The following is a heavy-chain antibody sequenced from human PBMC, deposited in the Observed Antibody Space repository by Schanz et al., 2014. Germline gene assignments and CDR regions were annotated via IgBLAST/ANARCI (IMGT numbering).Heavy chain of an antibody. Sequence: QVQLVQSGAEVKKPGASVKVSCKASGGTFSSYSISWVRQAPGQGLEWMGWISPYNGNTNYAQKLQGRVTMTADTSTSTAYMDLRSLRSDDTAVYYCARVQDDILTGSEYYYGMDVWGQGTTVTVSS. V-gene: IGHV1-18*01. J-gene: IGHJ6*02. CDR2: ISPYNGNT. CDR3: ARVQDDILTGSEYYYGMDV. D-gene: IGHD3-9*01. CDR1: GGTFSSYS.